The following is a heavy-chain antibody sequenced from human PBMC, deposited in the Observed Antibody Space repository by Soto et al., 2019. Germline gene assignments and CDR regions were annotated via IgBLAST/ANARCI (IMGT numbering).Heavy chain of an antibody. CDR1: GFTFSSYA. D-gene: IGHD3-22*01. CDR3: AREGYYYDSSGYQDDAFDI. CDR2: ISYDGSNK. V-gene: IGHV3-30-3*01. Sequence: QVQLVESGGGVVQPGRSLRLSCAASGFTFSSYAMHWVRQAPGKGLEWVAVISYDGSNKYYADSVKGRFTISRDNSKNTLYLQMNSLRAEDTAVYYCAREGYYYDSSGYQDDAFDIWGQGTMVTVSS. J-gene: IGHJ3*02.